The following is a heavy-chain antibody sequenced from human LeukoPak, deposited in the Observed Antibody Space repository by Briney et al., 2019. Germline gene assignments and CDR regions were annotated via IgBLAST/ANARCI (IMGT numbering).Heavy chain of an antibody. CDR1: GFTFSSYS. CDR2: ISSSSSTI. D-gene: IGHD6-6*01. J-gene: IGHJ3*02. Sequence: GGSLRLSCAASGFTFSSYSMNWVRQAPGKGLEWVSYISSSSSTIYYADSVKGRFTISRDNAKNSLYLQMNSLRAEDTAVYYCARVKGIAARRGAFDIWGQGTMVTVSS. CDR3: ARVKGIAARRGAFDI. V-gene: IGHV3-48*01.